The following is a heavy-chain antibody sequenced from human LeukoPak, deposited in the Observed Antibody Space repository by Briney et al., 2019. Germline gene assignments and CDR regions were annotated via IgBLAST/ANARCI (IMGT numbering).Heavy chain of an antibody. V-gene: IGHV4-61*02. CDR1: GGSISSGSYY. J-gene: IGHJ4*02. Sequence: PSQTLSLTCTVSGGSISSGSYYWSWTRQPAGKGLEWIGRIYTSGSTNYNPSLKSRVTISVDTSKNQFSLKLSSVTAADTAVYYCARDRRYDTIIDYWGQGTLVTVSS. CDR3: ARDRRYDTIIDY. D-gene: IGHD3-22*01. CDR2: IYTSGST.